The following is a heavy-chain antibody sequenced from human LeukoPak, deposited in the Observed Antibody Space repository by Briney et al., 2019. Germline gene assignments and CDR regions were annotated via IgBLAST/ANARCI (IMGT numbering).Heavy chain of an antibody. CDR1: GLSFDIYE. J-gene: IGHJ4*02. D-gene: IGHD2-15*01. CDR2: ISSSSSHI. V-gene: IGHV3-48*03. CDR3: ARGGYCSC. Sequence: GGSLRLSCAASGLSFDIYEMNWVRQAPGKGLEWVSYISSSSSHIYYADSVKGRFTISRDNAKNSLYLQMNSLRAEDTAVYYCARGGYCSCWGQGTLVTVSS.